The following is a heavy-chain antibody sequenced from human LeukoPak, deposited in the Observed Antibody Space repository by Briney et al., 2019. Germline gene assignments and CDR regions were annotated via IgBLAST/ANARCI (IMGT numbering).Heavy chain of an antibody. CDR2: MNPNSGNT. V-gene: IGHV1-8*01. CDR1: GYTFTSYD. J-gene: IGHJ4*02. CDR3: ARRFSYHYDSSGYQFDY. Sequence: ASVKVSCKASGYTFTSYDINWVRQATGQGLEWMGWMNPNSGNTGYAQKFQGRVTMTRNTSISTAYMELSSLRSEDTAVYYCARRFSYHYDSSGYQFDYWGQGTLVTVSS. D-gene: IGHD3-22*01.